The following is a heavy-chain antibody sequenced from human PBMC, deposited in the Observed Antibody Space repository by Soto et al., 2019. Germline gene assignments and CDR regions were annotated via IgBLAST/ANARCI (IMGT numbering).Heavy chain of an antibody. CDR3: SGGVGDAF. J-gene: IGHJ4*02. V-gene: IGHV3-7*04. D-gene: IGHD1-26*01. CDR1: ESTVSRDW. CDR2: INQDGSEK. Sequence: EVHLVESGGGLVQTGGSLRLSCAIFESTVSRDWMNWVRQAPGKGLEWVAHINQDGSEKYYVDSVKGRFTISRDNAKKSLCLQMNGLRPADRAMYYCSGGVGDAFWGQGTLVTVSS.